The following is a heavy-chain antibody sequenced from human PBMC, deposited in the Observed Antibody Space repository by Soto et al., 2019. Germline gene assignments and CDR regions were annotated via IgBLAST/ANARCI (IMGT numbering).Heavy chain of an antibody. Sequence: EVQLVESGGGLVKPGGSLRLSCAASGFTFSSYSMNWVRQAPGKGLEWVSPISSSSSYIYYADSVKGRFTISRDNAKNSLYLQMNSLRAEDTAVYYCARRASLRWQYIGPDLYWYFDLWGRGTLVTVSS. CDR3: ARRASLRWQYIGPDLYWYFDL. J-gene: IGHJ2*01. CDR1: GFTFSSYS. D-gene: IGHD4-17*01. CDR2: ISSSSSYI. V-gene: IGHV3-21*01.